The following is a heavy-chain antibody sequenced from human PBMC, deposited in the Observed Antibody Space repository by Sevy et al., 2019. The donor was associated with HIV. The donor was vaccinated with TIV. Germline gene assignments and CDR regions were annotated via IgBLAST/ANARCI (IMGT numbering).Heavy chain of an antibody. CDR3: AKDASSSWTGGTFQH. Sequence: GGSLRLSCAASGFIFSGYVMSWVRQAPGKGLEWVSGISASGGSTYYADSVKGRLTVSRDNSKNTLYLEMNSLRAEDRAVYYCAKDASSSWTGGTFQHWGQGTLVTVSS. V-gene: IGHV3-23*01. CDR1: GFIFSGYV. CDR2: ISASGGST. D-gene: IGHD6-13*01. J-gene: IGHJ1*01.